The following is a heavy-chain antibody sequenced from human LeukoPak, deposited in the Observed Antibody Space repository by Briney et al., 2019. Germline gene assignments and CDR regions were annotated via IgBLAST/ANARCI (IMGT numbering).Heavy chain of an antibody. V-gene: IGHV3-30*18. Sequence: GRSLRLSCAASGFLFSSYAMHWVRQAPGKGLEWVAVISYDGNKQYYGDSVKGRFTISRDNSKNTLYLQMNSLRHEDTAVYYCAKESWYQYGSRSPLPIDNWGQGTLVTVSS. CDR3: AKESWYQYGSRSPLPIDN. CDR2: ISYDGNKQ. J-gene: IGHJ4*02. D-gene: IGHD3-10*01. CDR1: GFLFSSYA.